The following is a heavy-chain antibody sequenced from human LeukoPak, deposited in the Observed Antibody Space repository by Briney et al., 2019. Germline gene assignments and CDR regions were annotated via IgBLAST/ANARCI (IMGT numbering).Heavy chain of an antibody. V-gene: IGHV1-69*04. CDR2: IIPILGIA. CDR3: ARHQDSSGWLHFDY. J-gene: IGHJ4*02. D-gene: IGHD6-19*01. Sequence: SVKVSCKASGGTFSSYAISWVRQAPGQGLEWMGRIIPILGIANYAQKFQGRVTITADKSTSTAYMELSSLRSEDTAVYYCARHQDSSGWLHFDYWGQGTLVTASS. CDR1: GGTFSSYA.